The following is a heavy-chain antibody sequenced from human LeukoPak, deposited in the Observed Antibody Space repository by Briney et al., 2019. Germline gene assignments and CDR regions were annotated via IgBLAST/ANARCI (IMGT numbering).Heavy chain of an antibody. V-gene: IGHV3-7*03. J-gene: IGHJ4*02. CDR3: ARDSTWQLDY. CDR1: GFTFSTHW. CDR2: IKEDGSVK. D-gene: IGHD5-12*01. Sequence: GGSLRLSCTASGFTFSTHWMTRVRQPPGKGLEWVANIKEDGSVKYYVDSVKGRFTISRDNTKNALYLQMNSLRADDTAVYFCARDSTWQLDYWGQGTLITVSS.